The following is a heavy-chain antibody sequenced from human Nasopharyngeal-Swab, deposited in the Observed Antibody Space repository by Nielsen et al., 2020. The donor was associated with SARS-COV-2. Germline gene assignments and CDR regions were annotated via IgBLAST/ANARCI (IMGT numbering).Heavy chain of an antibody. D-gene: IGHD2-15*01. Sequence: WIRQPPGKGLEWVSAISGSGGSTYYADSVKGRFTISRDNSKNTLYLQMNSLRAEDTAVYYCAKDYLLSVANYFDYWGQGTLVTVSS. V-gene: IGHV3-23*01. J-gene: IGHJ4*02. CDR3: AKDYLLSVANYFDY. CDR2: ISGSGGST.